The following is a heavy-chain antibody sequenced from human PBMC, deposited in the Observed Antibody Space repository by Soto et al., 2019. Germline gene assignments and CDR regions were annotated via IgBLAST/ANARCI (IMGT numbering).Heavy chain of an antibody. CDR2: IYYSGST. V-gene: IGHV4-59*08. D-gene: IGHD1-26*01. CDR1: GGSISSYY. Sequence: SETLSLTCTVSGGSISSYYWSWIRQPPGKGLEWIGYIYYSGSTNYNPSLKSRVTISVDTSKNQFSLKLSSVTAADTAVYYCARHGRGGSPDYWGQGTLVTVSS. CDR3: ARHGRGGSPDY. J-gene: IGHJ4*02.